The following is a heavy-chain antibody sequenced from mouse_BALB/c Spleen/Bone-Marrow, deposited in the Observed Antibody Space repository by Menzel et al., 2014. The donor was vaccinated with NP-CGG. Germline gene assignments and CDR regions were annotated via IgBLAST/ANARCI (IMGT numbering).Heavy chain of an antibody. CDR2: ISNGGNYT. CDR1: GFTFSSYG. V-gene: IGHV5-9-1*01. CDR3: TRQRDDDAMDY. Sequence: EVMLVESGGGLVKPGGSLKLSCAASGFTFSSYGVSWVRQTPEKRLEWAATISNGGNYTYYPDSVKGRFTISRDNAKNTQYLQMSSLRSNNTAIYCYTRQRDDDAMDYWGQGTSVTVSS. D-gene: IGHD2-3*01. J-gene: IGHJ4*01.